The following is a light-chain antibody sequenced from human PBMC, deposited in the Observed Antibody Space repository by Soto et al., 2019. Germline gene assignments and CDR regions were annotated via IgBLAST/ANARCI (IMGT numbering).Light chain of an antibody. CDR2: AAS. J-gene: IGKJ1*01. Sequence: EIVLTQSQGTLSLSPGERATLSCRASQTVSSSFLAWYQQTPGQDPRLLIYAASSRATGIPDRFSGSGSGTDFTLTISRLEPEDFAVYYCQQYGSSPQTFGQGTKV. CDR3: QQYGSSPQT. CDR1: QTVSSSF. V-gene: IGKV3-20*01.